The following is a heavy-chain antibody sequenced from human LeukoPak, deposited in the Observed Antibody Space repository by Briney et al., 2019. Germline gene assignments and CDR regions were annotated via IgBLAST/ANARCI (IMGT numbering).Heavy chain of an antibody. CDR2: ISYDGSNK. CDR3: AKGTWELLRINDY. Sequence: GGSLRLSCAASGFTFSSYGMHWVRQAPGKGLEWVAVISYDGSNKYYADSVKGRFTISRDNSKNTLYLQMNSLRAEDTAVYYLAKGTWELLRINDYLGQGTLVTVPS. D-gene: IGHD3-10*01. J-gene: IGHJ4*02. CDR1: GFTFSSYG. V-gene: IGHV3-30*18.